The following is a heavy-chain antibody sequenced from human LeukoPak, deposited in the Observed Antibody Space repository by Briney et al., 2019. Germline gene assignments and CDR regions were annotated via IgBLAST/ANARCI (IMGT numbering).Heavy chain of an antibody. Sequence: GGSLRLSCAASGFTFSSYGMSWVRQAPGKGLEWVSAISGSGGSTYYADSVKGRFTISRDNSKNTLYLQMNSLRAEDTAIYYCARDNRFDSSGYYYFRPDAFDIWGQGTMVTVSS. D-gene: IGHD3-22*01. V-gene: IGHV3-23*01. CDR3: ARDNRFDSSGYYYFRPDAFDI. J-gene: IGHJ3*02. CDR1: GFTFSSYG. CDR2: ISGSGGST.